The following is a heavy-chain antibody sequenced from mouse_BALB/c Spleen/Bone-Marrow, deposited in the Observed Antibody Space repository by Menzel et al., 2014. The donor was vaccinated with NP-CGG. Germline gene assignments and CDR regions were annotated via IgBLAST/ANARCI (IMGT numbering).Heavy chain of an antibody. CDR3: ARYNAYDWYFDV. CDR1: GYTFTSYW. D-gene: IGHD2-2*01. CDR2: INPSNGRS. Sequence: QVQLKQSGAGLVKPGASVKLSCKASGYTFTSYWMHWVKQRPGQGLEWIGEINPSNGRSNYSEKFKSKATLTVDKSSSTTYMQLSSLTSEDSAVYSCARYNAYDWYFDVWGAGTTVTVYS. V-gene: IGHV1S81*02. J-gene: IGHJ1*01.